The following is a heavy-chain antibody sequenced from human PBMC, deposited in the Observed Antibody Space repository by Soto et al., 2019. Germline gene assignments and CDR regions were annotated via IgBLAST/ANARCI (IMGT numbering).Heavy chain of an antibody. CDR3: ARPDYDSGSYPDY. D-gene: IGHD3-10*01. Sequence: QVQLVESGGGVVQPGRSLRLSCAASGSTFSTYAMHWVRQAPGKGLEWVAVISYDGSIKYYADSVKGRFTISRDNSKNTLYLQMNSLRAEDTAVYYCARPDYDSGSYPDYWGQGTLVTVSS. CDR1: GSTFSTYA. J-gene: IGHJ4*02. V-gene: IGHV3-30-3*01. CDR2: ISYDGSIK.